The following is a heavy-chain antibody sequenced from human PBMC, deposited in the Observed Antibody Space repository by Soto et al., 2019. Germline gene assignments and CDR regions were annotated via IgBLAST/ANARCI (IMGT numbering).Heavy chain of an antibody. J-gene: IGHJ3*02. Sequence: SETLSLTCAVYGGSFSGYYWSWIRQPPGKGLEWIGEINHSGSTNYNPSLKSRFTISVDTSNNQFSLKLSAVTAADTAVYYCARVLRLWSGYPPWDFDMWGQGTMVTVSS. CDR2: INHSGST. V-gene: IGHV4-34*01. CDR1: GGSFSGYY. D-gene: IGHD3-3*01. CDR3: ARVLRLWSGYPPWDFDM.